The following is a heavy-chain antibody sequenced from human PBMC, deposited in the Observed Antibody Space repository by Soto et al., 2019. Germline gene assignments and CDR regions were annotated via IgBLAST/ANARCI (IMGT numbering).Heavy chain of an antibody. Sequence: EVQLVESGGGLVRPGGSLSLSCAASGFTFSGYSMNWVRQAPGKGLEWVSYISSSGTTIYYADSVKGRFTISRDNAKNSLYLQMNSLRDEDTAVYYCARGKLWFGELPDYYYGMDVWGQGTTVIVSS. CDR1: GFTFSGYS. CDR3: ARGKLWFGELPDYYYGMDV. J-gene: IGHJ6*02. D-gene: IGHD3-10*01. CDR2: ISSSGTTI. V-gene: IGHV3-48*02.